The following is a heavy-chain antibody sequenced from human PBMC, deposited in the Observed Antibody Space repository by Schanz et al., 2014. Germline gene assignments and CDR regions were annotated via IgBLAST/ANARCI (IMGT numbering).Heavy chain of an antibody. V-gene: IGHV1-18*01. CDR3: ARDRRRYCSTASCLHDNWFDP. CDR2: ISAYTNNT. D-gene: IGHD2-2*01. CDR1: GYTFTDYG. J-gene: IGHJ5*02. Sequence: QVQLVQSGAEVKKPGASVKVSCKTSGYTFTDYGLSWVRQAPGQGLEWMGWISAYTNNTNYAQKVQGRVTMTTDTSTGTACMELRSLRSDDTAVYYCARDRRRYCSTASCLHDNWFDPWGQGTLVIVSS.